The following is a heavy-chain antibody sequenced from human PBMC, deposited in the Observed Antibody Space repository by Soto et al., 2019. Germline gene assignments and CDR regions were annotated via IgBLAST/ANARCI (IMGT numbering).Heavy chain of an antibody. CDR1: GGSISSGGHY. D-gene: IGHD3-3*01. V-gene: IGHV4-31*03. J-gene: IGHJ5*02. Sequence: PSETLSLTCTVSGGSISSGGHYWSWIRQHPGKGLEWIGYIYYSGSTYYNPSLKSRVTISVDTSKNQFSLKLSSVTAADTAVYYCARNVRPTYDFWSGHQGVSSWFDPWGQGTLVTVSS. CDR2: IYYSGST. CDR3: ARNVRPTYDFWSGHQGVSSWFDP.